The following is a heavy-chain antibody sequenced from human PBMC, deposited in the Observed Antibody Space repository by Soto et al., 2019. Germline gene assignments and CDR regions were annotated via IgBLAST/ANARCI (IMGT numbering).Heavy chain of an antibody. CDR1: GFTFSSYA. D-gene: IGHD7-27*01. V-gene: IGHV3-23*01. CDR3: AKDLSGGYTTFYYYYMDV. J-gene: IGHJ6*03. CDR2: ISGSGGST. Sequence: VGSLRLSCAASGFTFSSYAMSWVRQAPGKGLEWVSSISGSGGSTYYADSVKGRFTISRDNSKNTLYLQMNSLRAEDTAVYYCAKDLSGGYTTFYYYYMDVWGKGTTVTVSS.